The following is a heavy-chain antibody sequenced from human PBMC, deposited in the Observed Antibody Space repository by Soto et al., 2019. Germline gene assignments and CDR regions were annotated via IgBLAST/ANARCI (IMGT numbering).Heavy chain of an antibody. D-gene: IGHD6-13*01. CDR1: GGTFSSYR. CDR3: VRDSGAKLSSS. CDR2: IVPIYRTA. J-gene: IGHJ4*02. V-gene: IGHV1-69*01. Sequence: QVQLVQSGAEVKTPGSSVKVSCKASGGTFSSYRINWVRQAPGQGLEWVGGIVPIYRTADYAQKFQGRVTITADESARTSYMELRILKSQDTAVYYCVRDSGAKLSSSWGQGTLVTVSS.